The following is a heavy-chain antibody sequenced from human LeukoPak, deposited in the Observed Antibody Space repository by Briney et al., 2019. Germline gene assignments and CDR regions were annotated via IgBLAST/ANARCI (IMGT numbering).Heavy chain of an antibody. V-gene: IGHV1-69*05. D-gene: IGHD1-26*01. Sequence: ASVKVSCKASGGTFNNYAITWVRQAPGQGLEWMGRIIPIFGTVNHAQKFQGRVTISTDESTSTAYMELTSLRSEDTAVYYCARVSYSGTYQGASAFDIWGQGTVVTVSS. CDR1: GGTFNNYA. CDR3: ARVSYSGTYQGASAFDI. J-gene: IGHJ3*02. CDR2: IIPIFGTV.